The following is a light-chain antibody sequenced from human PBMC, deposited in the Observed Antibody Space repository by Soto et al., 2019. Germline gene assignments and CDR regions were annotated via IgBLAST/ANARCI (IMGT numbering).Light chain of an antibody. Sequence: IQMTQSPSSLSASVRERVTIPFRASQSISSYLNWYQQKPGKAPKLLIYAASSLQSGVPSRFSGSGSGTDFTLTISSLQPEDFATYYCQQSYSTPPWTFGQGTKVDIK. CDR1: QSISSY. J-gene: IGKJ1*01. CDR2: AAS. CDR3: QQSYSTPPWT. V-gene: IGKV1-39*01.